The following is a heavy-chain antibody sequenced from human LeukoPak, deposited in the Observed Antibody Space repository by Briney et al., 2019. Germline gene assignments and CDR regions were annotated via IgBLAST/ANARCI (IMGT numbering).Heavy chain of an antibody. CDR2: ISSSSSYI. V-gene: IGHV3-21*01. Sequence: GGSLRPSCAASGFTFSSYSMNWVRQAPGKGLEWVSSISSSSSYIYYADSVKGRFTISRDNAKNSLYLQMNSLRAEDTAVYYCARVGFDSSGYYAPFDYWGQGTLVTVSS. CDR1: GFTFSSYS. CDR3: ARVGFDSSGYYAPFDY. D-gene: IGHD3-22*01. J-gene: IGHJ4*02.